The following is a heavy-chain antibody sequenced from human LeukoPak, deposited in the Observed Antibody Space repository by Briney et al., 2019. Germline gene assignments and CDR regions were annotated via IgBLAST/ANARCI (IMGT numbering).Heavy chain of an antibody. CDR2: ISYDGSNK. CDR3: ATVVVTGPDY. D-gene: IGHD2-21*02. CDR1: GITFNRYA. Sequence: PGGSLRLSCLASGITFNRYAMHWVRQAPGKGLEWVAVISYDGSNKYYADSVKGRFTISRDNSKNTLYLQMNSLRAEDTAVYYCATVVVTGPDYWGQGTLVTVSS. V-gene: IGHV3-30-3*01. J-gene: IGHJ4*02.